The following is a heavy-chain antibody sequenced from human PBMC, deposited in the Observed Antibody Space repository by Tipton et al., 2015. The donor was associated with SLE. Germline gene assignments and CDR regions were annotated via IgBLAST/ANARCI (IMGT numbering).Heavy chain of an antibody. CDR3: ATSFIYSDWGAFHI. J-gene: IGHJ3*02. Sequence: TLSLTCNVSGAFITGHFWNWIRQSPGKGLEWIGYISYNGGTAYNPSLQSRVSISLDTSKNQFSLKMSSVTAADTAVYYCATSFIYSDWGAFHIWGQGTMVTVSS. D-gene: IGHD4-11*01. V-gene: IGHV4-59*08. CDR2: ISYNGGT. CDR1: GAFITGHF.